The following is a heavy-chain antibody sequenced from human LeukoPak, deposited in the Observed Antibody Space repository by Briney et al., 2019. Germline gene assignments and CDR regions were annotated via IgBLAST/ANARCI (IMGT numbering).Heavy chain of an antibody. Sequence: SETLSLTCAVYGGSFSGYYWSWIRQSPGKGLEWIGEINHSGSTNYNPSLKSRVTISVDTSKNQFSLKLSSVTAADTAVYYCARVWDSSGWYVEHWGQGPLVTVSS. D-gene: IGHD6-19*01. J-gene: IGHJ4*02. CDR2: INHSGST. V-gene: IGHV4-34*01. CDR1: GGSFSGYY. CDR3: ARVWDSSGWYVEH.